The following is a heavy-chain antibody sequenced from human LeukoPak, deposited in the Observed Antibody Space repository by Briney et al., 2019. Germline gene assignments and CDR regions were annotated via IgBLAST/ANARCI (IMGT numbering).Heavy chain of an antibody. CDR2: ISYDGSNK. V-gene: IGHV3-30*18. Sequence: PGGSLRLSCVASGFTFSSYGMHWVRQAPGKGLEWVAVISYDGSNKYYADSVKGRFTISRDNSKNTLYLQMNSLRAEDTAVYYCAKDHRIGSGWSDLDYWGQGTLVTVSS. D-gene: IGHD6-19*01. CDR3: AKDHRIGSGWSDLDY. CDR1: GFTFSSYG. J-gene: IGHJ4*02.